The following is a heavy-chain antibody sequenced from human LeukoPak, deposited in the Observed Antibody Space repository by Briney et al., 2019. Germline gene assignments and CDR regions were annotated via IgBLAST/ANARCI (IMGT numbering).Heavy chain of an antibody. CDR2: IKSKANGETI. J-gene: IGHJ4*02. CDR1: GFIFSNAW. Sequence: GGSLRLSCAGFGFIFSNAWMSWVRQAPGKGLEWVGRIKSKANGETIDYAAPVRGRFTISRDDSKNMVYLQVNSLRTEDTAVYYCTTFLGVAAAGNWGQGTLVIVSS. V-gene: IGHV3-15*01. D-gene: IGHD6-13*01. CDR3: TTFLGVAAAGN.